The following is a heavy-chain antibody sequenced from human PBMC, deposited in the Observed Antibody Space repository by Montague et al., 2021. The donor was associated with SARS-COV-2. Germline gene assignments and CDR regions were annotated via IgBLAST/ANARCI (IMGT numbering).Heavy chain of an antibody. D-gene: IGHD6-13*01. CDR1: GFTFSSYS. J-gene: IGHJ4*02. Sequence: SLRLSCAASGFTFSSYSMNWVRQAPGKGLEWVSSISSSSSDIYYADSVKGRFTISRDNAKNSLDLQMNSLRAEDTAVYYCARVSSSSWCGGSLGEALDYWGQGTLVTVSS. V-gene: IGHV3-21*01. CDR3: ARVSSSSWCGGSLGEALDY. CDR2: ISSSSSDI.